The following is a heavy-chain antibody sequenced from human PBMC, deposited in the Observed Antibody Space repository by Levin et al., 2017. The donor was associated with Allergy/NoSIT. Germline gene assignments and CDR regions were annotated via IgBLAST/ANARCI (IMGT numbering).Heavy chain of an antibody. Sequence: PSETLSLTCTVSGDSISSYFWSWIRQPPGKGLEWIGYISYSVNSKYNPSLRSRVTISVDTSKNQFSLKLRSVTAADTAIYYRARDRVTAADGTYYFYAMDVWGQGTTVTVSS. CDR3: ARDRVTAADGTYYFYAMDV. J-gene: IGHJ6*02. CDR1: GDSISSYF. CDR2: ISYSVNS. V-gene: IGHV4-59*01. D-gene: IGHD6-13*01.